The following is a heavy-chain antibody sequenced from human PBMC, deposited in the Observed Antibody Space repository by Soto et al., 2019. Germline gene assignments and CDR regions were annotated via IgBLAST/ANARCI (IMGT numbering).Heavy chain of an antibody. V-gene: IGHV3-23*01. J-gene: IGHJ4*02. CDR3: AKDFYSNYAWDY. Sequence: GGSLRLSCAASGFTFSSYAMSWVRQAPGKGLEWVSAISGSGGSTYYADSVKGRFAITRDNSKNTLYLQMNSLRAEDTAVYYCAKDFYSNYAWDYWGQGTLVTVSS. CDR1: GFTFSSYA. CDR2: ISGSGGST. D-gene: IGHD4-4*01.